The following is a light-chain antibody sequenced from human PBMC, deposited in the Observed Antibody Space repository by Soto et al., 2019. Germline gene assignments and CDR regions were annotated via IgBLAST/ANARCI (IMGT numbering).Light chain of an antibody. CDR3: QQANGFPQT. CDR1: QRLSSW. V-gene: IGKV1-12*01. Sequence: DIQMTQSPSSVSASVGDRVTITCRASQRLSSWLAWYQQKPGKAPKLLISGASRLQNGVPSRFSGSGSGTDFTLTINNLQPEDFATYYCQQANGFPQTFGQGTKVEVK. J-gene: IGKJ1*01. CDR2: GAS.